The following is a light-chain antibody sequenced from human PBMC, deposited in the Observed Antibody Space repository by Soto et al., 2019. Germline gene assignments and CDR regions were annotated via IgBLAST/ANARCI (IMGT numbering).Light chain of an antibody. CDR1: SSNIGAGYD. J-gene: IGLJ2*01. CDR3: RSFASSLGGLV. CDR2: GNS. Sequence: QSVLTQPPSVSGAPGQRVTISCTGSSSNIGAGYDVHWYQQLPGTAPKLLIYGNSNRPSGVPDRFSGSKSGTSASLAITGPRAGVGVDYSCRSFASSLGGLVSGGGT. V-gene: IGLV1-40*01.